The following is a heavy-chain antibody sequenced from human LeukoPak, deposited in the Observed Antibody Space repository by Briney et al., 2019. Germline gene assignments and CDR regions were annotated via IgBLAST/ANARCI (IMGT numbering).Heavy chain of an antibody. CDR2: ISYDGSNK. D-gene: IGHD6-19*01. V-gene: IGHV3-30-3*01. CDR1: GFTFSDYY. CDR3: ARAGHSSGWAGWFDP. J-gene: IGHJ5*02. Sequence: QSGGSLRLSCAASGFTFSDYYMHWVRQAPGKGLEWVAVISYDGSNKYYADSVKGRFTISRDNSKNTLYLQMNSLRAEDTAVYYCARAGHSSGWAGWFDPWGQGTLVTVSS.